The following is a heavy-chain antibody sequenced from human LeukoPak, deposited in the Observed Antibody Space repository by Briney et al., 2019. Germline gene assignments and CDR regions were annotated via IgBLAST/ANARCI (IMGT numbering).Heavy chain of an antibody. CDR2: IRYDGSNK. V-gene: IGHV3-30*02. D-gene: IGHD3-16*02. J-gene: IGHJ6*03. CDR1: GFTFSFYG. CDR3: ARGPPRYDYVWGSYRYIYNYYYYMDV. Sequence: PGGSLRLSCAASGFTFSFYGMHWVRQAPGKGLEWVAFIRYDGSNKYYADSVKGRFTISRDNAKNSLYLQMNSLRAEDTAVYYCARGPPRYDYVWGSYRYIYNYYYYMDVWGKGTTVTISS.